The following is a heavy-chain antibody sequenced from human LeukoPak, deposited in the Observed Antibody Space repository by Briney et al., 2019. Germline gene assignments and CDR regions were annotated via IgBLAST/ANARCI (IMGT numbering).Heavy chain of an antibody. CDR2: ISSSSSYI. V-gene: IGHV3-21*01. J-gene: IGHJ6*04. D-gene: IGHD2-8*01. Sequence: PGGSLRLSCAASGFTFSSYSMNWVRQAPGKALEWVSSISSSSSYIYYADSVKGRFTISRDNAKNSLYLQLTSLRAEDTAVYYCATRYCTISACRASSYKSFDVWGKGTTVTVSS. CDR1: GFTFSSYS. CDR3: ATRYCTISACRASSYKSFDV.